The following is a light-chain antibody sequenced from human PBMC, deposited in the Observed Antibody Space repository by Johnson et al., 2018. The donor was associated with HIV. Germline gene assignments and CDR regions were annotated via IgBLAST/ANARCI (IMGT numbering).Light chain of an antibody. V-gene: IGLV1-51*02. J-gene: IGLJ1*01. CDR3: GTGDSSLSAYNYV. CDR2: ENN. CDR1: SSNIGNNY. Sequence: QSVLTQPPSVSAAPGQKVTVSCSGSSSNIGNNYVSWYQQLTGTAPKLLIYENNKRPSGIPDRFSGSKSGTSATLGITGLQTGDEADYYCGTGDSSLSAYNYVVVAGTKVAVL.